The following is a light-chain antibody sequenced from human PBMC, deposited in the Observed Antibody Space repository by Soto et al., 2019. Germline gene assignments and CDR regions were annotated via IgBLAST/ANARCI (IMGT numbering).Light chain of an antibody. CDR3: QQYNNWPYT. CDR2: AAS. Sequence: EIVMTQSPATLSVSPGERATLSCRASQSVSSNLAWYQQKPGQGPRLLIYAASTRATGIPARFSGGGSGTEFTLTISSLQSEDFAVYHCQQYNNWPYTFGQGTKLEMK. V-gene: IGKV3-15*01. CDR1: QSVSSN. J-gene: IGKJ2*01.